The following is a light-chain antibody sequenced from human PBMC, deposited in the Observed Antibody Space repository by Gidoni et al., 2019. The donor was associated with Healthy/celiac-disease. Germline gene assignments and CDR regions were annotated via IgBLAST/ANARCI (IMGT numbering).Light chain of an antibody. CDR3: QQFNNYLWT. J-gene: IGKJ1*01. V-gene: IGKV1D-13*01. CDR2: DAS. CDR1: QAISSA. Sequence: AIQLTQSPSSLSASVGDRVTILCRARQAISSALAWYQQKPGKAPKLLIYDASSLESGVPSRFSGSGSGTDFTLTISSLHPEDFATYCCQQFNNYLWTFGQGTKVEIK.